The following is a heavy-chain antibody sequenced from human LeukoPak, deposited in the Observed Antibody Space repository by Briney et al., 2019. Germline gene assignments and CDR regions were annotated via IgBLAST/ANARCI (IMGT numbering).Heavy chain of an antibody. CDR3: ATDYNDAFDI. CDR1: GFTVSSNY. D-gene: IGHD4/OR15-4a*01. V-gene: IGHV3-33*08. CDR2: IWYDGSNK. J-gene: IGHJ3*02. Sequence: GGSLRLSCAASGFTVSSNYMSWVRQAPGKGLEWVAVIWYDGSNKYYADSVKGRFTISRDNSKNTLYLQMHSLRAEDTAVYYCATDYNDAFDIWGQGTMVTVSS.